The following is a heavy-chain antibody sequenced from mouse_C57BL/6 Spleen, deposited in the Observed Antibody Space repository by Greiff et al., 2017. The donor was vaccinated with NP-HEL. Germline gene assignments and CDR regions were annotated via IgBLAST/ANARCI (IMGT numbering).Heavy chain of an antibody. CDR2: INPNNGGT. J-gene: IGHJ4*01. Sequence: EVKLQESGPELVKPGASVKIPCKASGYTFTDYNMDWVKQSHGKSLEWIGDINPNNGGTIYNQKLQGKATLTVDKSSSTAYMELRSLTSEVTAVYYCAINREANSSDYVFAMDGWGPGTSVTVSS. CDR1: GYTFTDYN. V-gene: IGHV1-18*01. CDR3: AINREANSSDYVFAMDG. D-gene: IGHD3-2*02.